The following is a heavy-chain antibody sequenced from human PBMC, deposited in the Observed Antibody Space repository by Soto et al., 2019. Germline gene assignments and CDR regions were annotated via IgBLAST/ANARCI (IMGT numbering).Heavy chain of an antibody. Sequence: SETLSLTCTVSGGSISSSSYYWGWIRQPPGKGLEWIGSIYYSGSTYYNPSLKSRVTISVDTSKNQFSLKLSSVTAADTAVYYCARPLVGCSGGSCYSRYYMDVWGKGTTVTVSS. CDR2: IYYSGST. J-gene: IGHJ6*03. D-gene: IGHD2-15*01. CDR1: GGSISSSSYY. V-gene: IGHV4-39*01. CDR3: ARPLVGCSGGSCYSRYYMDV.